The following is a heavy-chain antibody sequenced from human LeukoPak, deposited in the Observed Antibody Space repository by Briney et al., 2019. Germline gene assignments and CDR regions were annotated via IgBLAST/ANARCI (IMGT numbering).Heavy chain of an antibody. V-gene: IGHV3-7*01. CDR1: GFSFSTYW. Sequence: GGSLRLSCETSGFSFSTYWMSWVRQAPGKGLGWVANIRQDGSEKYYADSVKGRFTISRDIAKQSVFLQMNSLRAEDTALYYCARLSAMVRGPEDIFYFEYWGLGTLVTVSS. CDR2: IRQDGSEK. J-gene: IGHJ4*02. D-gene: IGHD3-10*01. CDR3: ARLSAMVRGPEDIFYFEY.